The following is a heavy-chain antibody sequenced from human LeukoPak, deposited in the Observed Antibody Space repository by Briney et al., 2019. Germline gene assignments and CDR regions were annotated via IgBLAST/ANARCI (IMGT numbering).Heavy chain of an antibody. Sequence: SETLSLTCAVYGGSFSGHYWSWIRQPPGKGLEWIGEINHSGSTNYNPSLESRVTISVDTSKNHFSLKLSSVTAADTAVQYCSGGQYYDLLSGYYVDWGQGTLVTVSA. CDR1: GGSFSGHY. J-gene: IGHJ4*02. V-gene: IGHV4-34*01. CDR2: INHSGST. D-gene: IGHD3-3*01. CDR3: SGGQYYDLLSGYYVD.